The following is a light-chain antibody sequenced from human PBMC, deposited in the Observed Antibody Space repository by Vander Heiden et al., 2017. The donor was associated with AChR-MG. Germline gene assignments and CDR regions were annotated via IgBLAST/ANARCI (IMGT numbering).Light chain of an antibody. V-gene: IGKV1-5*01. J-gene: IGKJ2*01. CDR1: QSISSW. Sequence: DIQMTQSPSTLSASVGDRVTITCRASQSISSWLAWYQQKPGKAPKLLIYDASSFESGVPSRFSGSGSGTEFTLTIISLQPDDFATYYCQQENSSGFTFGQRTKLEIK. CDR2: DAS. CDR3: QQENSSGFT.